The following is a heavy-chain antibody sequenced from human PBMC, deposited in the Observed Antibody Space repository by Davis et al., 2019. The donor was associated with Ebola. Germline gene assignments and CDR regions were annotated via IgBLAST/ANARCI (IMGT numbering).Heavy chain of an antibody. V-gene: IGHV4-34*01. CDR2: IYYSGST. D-gene: IGHD6-13*01. Sequence: MPSETLSLTCAVYGGSFSGYYWGWIRQPPGKGLEWIGDIYYSGSTYCNPSVKSRVTISVDTSKNQFSLKLNSVTAADTAVYYCARRQYSSSPFDPWGQGILVTVSS. CDR3: ARRQYSSSPFDP. J-gene: IGHJ5*02. CDR1: GGSFSGYY.